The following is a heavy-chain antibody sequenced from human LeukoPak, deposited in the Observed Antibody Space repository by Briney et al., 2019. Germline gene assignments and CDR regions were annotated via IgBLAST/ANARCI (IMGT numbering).Heavy chain of an antibody. D-gene: IGHD6-13*01. J-gene: IGHJ3*01. V-gene: IGHV4-39*01. CDR3: ARLFSSSWYRGAFDL. Sequence: PSETLSLTCTVSGGSISSSSYYWGWIRLPPGKGLEWIGSIYYSGNTYYNPSLKSRVTISVDTSKNQFSLKLSSVTAADTAVYYCARLFSSSWYRGAFDLWGQGTMVTVSS. CDR2: IYYSGNT. CDR1: GGSISSSSYY.